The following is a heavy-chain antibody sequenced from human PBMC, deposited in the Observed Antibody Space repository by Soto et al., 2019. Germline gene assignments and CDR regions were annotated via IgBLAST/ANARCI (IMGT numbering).Heavy chain of an antibody. J-gene: IGHJ4*02. CDR1: GFSFRSYG. Sequence: GGSLRLSCAASGFSFRSYGMQWVRQAPVKGLEWVAVITYWEDTKYYADSVKGRHTISRDNSKNTLYLQMDSLRADDTAVYYCAKDRTPGTTGSTFDCWGLGTLVTVSS. D-gene: IGHD1-1*01. CDR2: ITYWEDTK. V-gene: IGHV3-30*18. CDR3: AKDRTPGTTGSTFDC.